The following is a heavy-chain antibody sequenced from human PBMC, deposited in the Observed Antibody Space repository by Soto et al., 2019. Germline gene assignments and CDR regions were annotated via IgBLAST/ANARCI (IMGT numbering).Heavy chain of an antibody. D-gene: IGHD3-22*01. V-gene: IGHV4-31*03. J-gene: IGHJ4*03. Sequence: SETLSLTCTVSGGSISGYYWSWIRQHPGKGLEWIGYIYYTGTTYYNPSLMSRVTLSIDTSNNQFSLRLSSVTAADTAVYYCARFYYDSSGYYNPSVHDDFDIWGQGTLVTVSS. CDR3: ARFYYDSSGYYNPSVHDDFDI. CDR1: GGSISGYY. CDR2: IYYTGTT.